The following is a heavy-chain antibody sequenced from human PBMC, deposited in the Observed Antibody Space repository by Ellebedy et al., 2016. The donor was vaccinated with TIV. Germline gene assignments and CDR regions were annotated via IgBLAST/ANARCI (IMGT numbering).Heavy chain of an antibody. CDR1: GFTFSSYA. CDR2: ISGSGGST. Sequence: GGSLRLSCAASGFTFSSYAMSWVRQAPGKGLEWVSAISGSGGSTYYADSVKGRFTISRDNSKNTLYLQMNSLRAEDTAVYYCASRFDWLFRIDYWGQGTLVTVSS. D-gene: IGHD3-9*01. CDR3: ASRFDWLFRIDY. V-gene: IGHV3-23*01. J-gene: IGHJ4*02.